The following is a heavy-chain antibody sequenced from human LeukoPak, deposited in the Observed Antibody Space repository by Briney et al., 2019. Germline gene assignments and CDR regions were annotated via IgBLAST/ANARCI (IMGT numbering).Heavy chain of an antibody. V-gene: IGHV3-7*01. Sequence: GGSLRLSCAASGFNFRTYWMNWVRQAPGKGLEWVANIKQDGSEKYYVDSVKGRFTISRDNAKNSLYLQMNSLRAEDTAVYYCARARYSYGYWAYFDYWGQGTLVTVSS. J-gene: IGHJ4*02. CDR3: ARARYSYGYWAYFDY. CDR1: GFNFRTYW. CDR2: IKQDGSEK. D-gene: IGHD5-18*01.